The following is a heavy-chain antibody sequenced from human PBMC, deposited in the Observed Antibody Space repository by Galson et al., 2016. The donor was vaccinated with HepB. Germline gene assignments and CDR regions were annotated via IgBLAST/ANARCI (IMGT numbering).Heavy chain of an antibody. V-gene: IGHV1-8*01. CDR3: AREYCSDGSCSNFDP. CDR1: GYMFTSYD. CDR2: MNPNRGNT. Sequence: SVKVSCKASGYMFTSYDINWVRQATGQGLEWIGWMNPNRGNTGYAQKFQGRVNMTRDTSIRTVYMELSSLTSEDTAVYYCAREYCSDGSCSNFDPWGQGTLVTVSS. D-gene: IGHD2-15*01. J-gene: IGHJ5*02.